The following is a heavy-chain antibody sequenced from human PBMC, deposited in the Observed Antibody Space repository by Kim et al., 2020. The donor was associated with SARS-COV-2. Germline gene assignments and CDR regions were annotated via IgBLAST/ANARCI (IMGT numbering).Heavy chain of an antibody. CDR1: GAALSSGSYY. Sequence: SETLSLTCTVSGAALSSGSYYWSWIRQPPGKGLEWIGYIYYSGHTNYNPSLKSRVTMSIDTSKNQFSLKLTSVTAADTALYYCARDFIGFDYWGQGTLVTVSS. V-gene: IGHV4-61*01. CDR3: ARDFIGFDY. CDR2: IYYSGHT. D-gene: IGHD2-15*01. J-gene: IGHJ4*02.